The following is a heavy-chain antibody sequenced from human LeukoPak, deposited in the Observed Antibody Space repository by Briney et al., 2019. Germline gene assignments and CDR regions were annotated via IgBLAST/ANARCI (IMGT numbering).Heavy chain of an antibody. CDR3: ARGSVDYGEGLPN. CDR1: GFTFSSYN. J-gene: IGHJ4*02. V-gene: IGHV3-21*01. CDR2: ISSSSSYI. Sequence: GGSLRLSCAASGFTFSSYNMNWVRQAPGKGLEWVSSISSSSSYIYYADSVKGRFTISRDNAKYSLYLQMNSLRAEDTAVYYCARGSVDYGEGLPNWGQGTLVTVSS. D-gene: IGHD4-17*01.